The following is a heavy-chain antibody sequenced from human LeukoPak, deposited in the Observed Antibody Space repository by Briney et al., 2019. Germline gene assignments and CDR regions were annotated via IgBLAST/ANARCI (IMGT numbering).Heavy chain of an antibody. CDR2: ISSSSSTI. D-gene: IGHD2-2*01. Sequence: SGGSLRLSCAASGFTFSSYSMNWVRQAPGKGLEWVSYISSSSSTIYYADSVKGRFTISRDNAKNSLYLQMNSLRAEDTAVYYCAREGSYYCSSTSCSSGAFDIWGQGTMVTVSS. J-gene: IGHJ3*02. V-gene: IGHV3-48*01. CDR3: AREGSYYCSSTSCSSGAFDI. CDR1: GFTFSSYS.